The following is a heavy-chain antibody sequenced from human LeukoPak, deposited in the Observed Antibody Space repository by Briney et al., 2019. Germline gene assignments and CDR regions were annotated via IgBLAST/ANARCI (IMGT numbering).Heavy chain of an antibody. CDR1: GGSISSGSYY. D-gene: IGHD6-25*01. CDR2: IYTSGST. J-gene: IGHJ4*02. Sequence: SETLSLTCTVSGGSISSGSYYWSWIRQPAGKGLEWIGRIYTSGSTNYNPSPKSRVTISVDTSKNQFSLKLSSVTAADTAVYYCAREADGYWGQGTLVTVSS. CDR3: AREADGY. V-gene: IGHV4-61*02.